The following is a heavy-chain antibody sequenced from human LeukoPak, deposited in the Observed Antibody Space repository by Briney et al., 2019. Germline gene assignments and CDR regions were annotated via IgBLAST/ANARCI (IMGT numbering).Heavy chain of an antibody. V-gene: IGHV3-64*01. CDR2: ISNNGGTT. CDR1: GFTFSSYA. Sequence: GSLRLSCAASGFTFSSYAMQWVRQAPGKGLEYVSGISNNGGTTYYANSVKGRFTISRDNSKNTLYLQMGSLRAEDLAVYYCASVGRNNGGFDPWGQGTLVTVSS. D-gene: IGHD1-14*01. CDR3: ASVGRNNGGFDP. J-gene: IGHJ5*02.